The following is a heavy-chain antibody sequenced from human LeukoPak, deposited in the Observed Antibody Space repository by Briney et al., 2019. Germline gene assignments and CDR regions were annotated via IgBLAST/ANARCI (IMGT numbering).Heavy chain of an antibody. CDR2: IYTSGST. J-gene: IGHJ4*02. CDR1: GDSISSGDYH. CDR3: ARGPTTVTRAFDY. D-gene: IGHD4-17*01. Sequence: PSQTLSLTCTVSGDSISSGDYHWRWIRQPAGQGLEWIGRIYTSGSTNYNPSLKSRVTMWVDPSKNQFSLKLTSVTAADTAVYYCARGPTTVTRAFDYWGQGTLVTVSS. V-gene: IGHV4-61*02.